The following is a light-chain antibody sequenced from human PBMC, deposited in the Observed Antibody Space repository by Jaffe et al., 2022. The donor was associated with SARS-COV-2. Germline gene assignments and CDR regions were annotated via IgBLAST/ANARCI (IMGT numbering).Light chain of an antibody. CDR1: NIGSKN. V-gene: IGLV3-9*01. CDR3: QVWASSE. J-gene: IGLJ3*02. CDR2: RDS. Sequence: SYELTQPLSVSVALGQTARITCGGNNIGSKNVHWYQQKPGQAPVLVIYRDSNRPSGIPERFSGSNSGNTATLTISRAQAGDEADYYCQVWASSEFGGGTKLTVL.